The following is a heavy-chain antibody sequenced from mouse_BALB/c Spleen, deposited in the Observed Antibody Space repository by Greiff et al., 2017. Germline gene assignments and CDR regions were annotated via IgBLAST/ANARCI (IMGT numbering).Heavy chain of an antibody. Sequence: EVMLVESGGGLVQPGGSLKLSCAASGFTFSSYTMSWVRQTPEKRLEWVAYISNGGGSTYYPDTVKGRFTISRDNAKNTLYLQMSSLRSEDTAMYYCARQGTYGKDAMDYWGQGTSVTVSS. CDR1: GFTFSSYT. D-gene: IGHD1-1*01. CDR3: ARQGTYGKDAMDY. CDR2: ISNGGGST. V-gene: IGHV5-12-2*01. J-gene: IGHJ4*01.